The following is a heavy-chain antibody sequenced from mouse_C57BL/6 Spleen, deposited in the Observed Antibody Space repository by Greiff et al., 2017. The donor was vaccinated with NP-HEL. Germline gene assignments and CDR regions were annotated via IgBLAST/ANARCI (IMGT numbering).Heavy chain of an antibody. CDR3: ASEGMGYYWFAY. Sequence: EVQLQQSGPELVKPGASVKMSCKASGYTFTDYNMHWVKQSHGKSLEWIGYINPNNGGTSYNQKFKGKATLTVNKSSSTAYMELRSLTSEDSAVYYCASEGMGYYWFAYWGQGTLVTVSA. J-gene: IGHJ3*01. CDR2: INPNNGGT. V-gene: IGHV1-22*01. D-gene: IGHD2-3*01. CDR1: GYTFTDYN.